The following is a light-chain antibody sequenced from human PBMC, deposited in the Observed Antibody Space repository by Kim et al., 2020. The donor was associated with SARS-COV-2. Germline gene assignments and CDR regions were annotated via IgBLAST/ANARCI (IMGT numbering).Light chain of an antibody. CDR2: RDS. CDR3: QVWDSSTV. V-gene: IGLV3-9*01. J-gene: IGLJ2*01. Sequence: VSVGLGQTARITWGGNNIGSKNVHGYQQKPGQAPVLVIYRDSNRPSGIPERFSGSNSGNTATLTISRAQAGDEADYYCQVWDSSTVFGGGTQLTVL. CDR1: NIGSKN.